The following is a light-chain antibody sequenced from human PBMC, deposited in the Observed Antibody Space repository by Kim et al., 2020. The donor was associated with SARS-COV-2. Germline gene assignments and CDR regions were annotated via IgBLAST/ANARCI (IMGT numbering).Light chain of an antibody. CDR2: QDI. Sequence: VSPGHAATITCSGDKLGDKYVSWYLQKPGQSPVLVLYQDIKRPSGIPERFSGSNSGNTATLTIRGTQAMDEADYYCQTWDTSTVIFGGGTKLTVL. CDR1: KLGDKY. V-gene: IGLV3-1*01. CDR3: QTWDTSTVI. J-gene: IGLJ2*01.